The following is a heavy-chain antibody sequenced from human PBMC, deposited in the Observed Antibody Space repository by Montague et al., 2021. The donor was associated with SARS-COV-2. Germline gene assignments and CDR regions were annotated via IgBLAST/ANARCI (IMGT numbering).Heavy chain of an antibody. Sequence: SETLSLTCTVSGGSISSSSYYWGWIPQPPGKGLEWIGSIYYSGSTYYNPSLKSRVTISVDTSKNQFSLKLSSVTAADTAVYYCARGVPLGYDFWSGYPEIGDFDYWGQGTLVTVSS. CDR2: IYYSGST. CDR3: ARGVPLGYDFWSGYPEIGDFDY. V-gene: IGHV4-39*01. J-gene: IGHJ4*02. CDR1: GGSISSSSYY. D-gene: IGHD3-3*01.